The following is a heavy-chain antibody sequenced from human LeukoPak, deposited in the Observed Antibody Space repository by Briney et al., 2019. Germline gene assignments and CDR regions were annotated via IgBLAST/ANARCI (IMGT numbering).Heavy chain of an antibody. CDR3: ARVGGYSYGSVDY. Sequence: ASVKVSCKASGYTFTGYYMHWVRQAPGQGLEWMGRINPNSGGTIYAQKFQGRVTMTRDTSISTAYMELSRLRSDDTAVYYCARVGGYSYGSVDYWGQGTLVTVSS. CDR1: GYTFTGYY. CDR2: INPNSGGT. J-gene: IGHJ4*02. V-gene: IGHV1-2*06. D-gene: IGHD5-18*01.